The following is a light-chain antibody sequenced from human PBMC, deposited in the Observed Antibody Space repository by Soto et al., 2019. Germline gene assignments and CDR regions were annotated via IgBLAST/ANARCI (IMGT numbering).Light chain of an antibody. CDR1: SSDVGGYNY. CDR3: SSYTSSSTVV. V-gene: IGLV2-14*01. CDR2: DVS. J-gene: IGLJ2*01. Sequence: SALTQPASVSGSPGQSITLSCTGTSSDVGGYNYVSWYQQHPGQAPKLMIYDVSNRPSGVSNRFSGSKSGNTASLTISGLQAEDEADYYCSSYTSSSTVVFGGGTQLTVL.